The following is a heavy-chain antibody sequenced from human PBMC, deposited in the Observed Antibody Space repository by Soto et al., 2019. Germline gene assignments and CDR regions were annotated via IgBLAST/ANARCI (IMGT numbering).Heavy chain of an antibody. CDR1: GYNFAGYW. D-gene: IGHD3-3*01. V-gene: IGHV5-51*01. CDR3: ARGGVSTRSFAY. Sequence: PGESLKISCKGPGYNFAGYWIAWVRAMPGKGLELMGIIYPSDSDTRYRRSFQGQVTISADKSIQSSYLQWRSLRASDTAMYYCARGGVSTRSFAYWGQGPPVTV. CDR2: IYPSDSDT. J-gene: IGHJ4*02.